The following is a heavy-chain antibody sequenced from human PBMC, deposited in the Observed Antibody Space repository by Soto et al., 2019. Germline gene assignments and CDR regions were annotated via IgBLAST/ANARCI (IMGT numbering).Heavy chain of an antibody. D-gene: IGHD2-2*01. Sequence: GGSLRLSCAASGFTFISYWMSWVRQAPGEGLEWVANIKQDGREEYYVASVKGRFTISRDNAKNSLYLQMNSLRAEDTAVYYCARDLSNYQDIVVVPAAMAPGAFDIWGQGT. CDR1: GFTFISYW. V-gene: IGHV3-7*01. CDR3: ARDLSNYQDIVVVPAAMAPGAFDI. J-gene: IGHJ3*02. CDR2: IKQDGREE.